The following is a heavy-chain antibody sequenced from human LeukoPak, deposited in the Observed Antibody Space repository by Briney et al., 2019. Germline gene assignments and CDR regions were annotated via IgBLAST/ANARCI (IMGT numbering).Heavy chain of an antibody. CDR3: ARSRDGYTTFDAFDI. J-gene: IGHJ3*02. CDR2: INHSGST. CDR1: GGSFSGYY. Sequence: SETLSLTCAVYGGSFSGYYWSWIRQPPGKGLEWIEEINHSGSTNYNPSLKSRVTISVDTSKNQFSLKLSSVTAADTAVYYCARSRDGYTTFDAFDIWGQGTMVTVSS. V-gene: IGHV4-34*01. D-gene: IGHD5-24*01.